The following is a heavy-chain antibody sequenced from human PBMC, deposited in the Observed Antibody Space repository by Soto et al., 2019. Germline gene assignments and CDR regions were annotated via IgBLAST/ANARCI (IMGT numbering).Heavy chain of an antibody. CDR3: ARDHSSGWFNWFDP. CDR1: GGSISSGDYY. J-gene: IGHJ5*02. Sequence: SETLSLTCTVSGGSISSGDYYWSWIRQPPGKGLEWIGYIYYSGSTYYNPSLKSRITISVDTSKNQFSLKLSSVTAADTAVYYCARDHSSGWFNWFDPWGQGTLVTVSS. CDR2: IYYSGST. D-gene: IGHD6-19*01. V-gene: IGHV4-30-4*01.